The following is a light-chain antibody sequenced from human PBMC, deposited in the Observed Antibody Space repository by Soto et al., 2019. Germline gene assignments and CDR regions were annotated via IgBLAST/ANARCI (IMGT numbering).Light chain of an antibody. Sequence: EIVMTQSPATLSVSPGERATLSCRASQSVSSNFAWYQQKPGQAPRLLIYGASTRATGIPARFSCSGSGTEFPHTHSSMQSEDFAVYYCQQYNNGPPLTFGGGTKVEIK. V-gene: IGKV3-15*01. CDR3: QQYNNGPPLT. CDR1: QSVSSN. J-gene: IGKJ4*01. CDR2: GAS.